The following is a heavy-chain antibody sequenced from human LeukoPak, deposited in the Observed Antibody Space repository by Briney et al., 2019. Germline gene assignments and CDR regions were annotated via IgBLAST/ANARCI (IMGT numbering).Heavy chain of an antibody. V-gene: IGHV4-39*01. J-gene: IGHJ4*02. CDR3: ASHQSEMDSSGYVSW. D-gene: IGHD3-22*01. Sequence: SETLSLTCTVSGGSISSSSYYWGWIRQPPGKGLEWIGSIYYSGSTYYNPSLKSRVTISVDTSKNQFSLKLSSVTAADTAVYYCASHQSEMDSSGYVSWWGQGTLVTVSS. CDR2: IYYSGST. CDR1: GGSISSSSYY.